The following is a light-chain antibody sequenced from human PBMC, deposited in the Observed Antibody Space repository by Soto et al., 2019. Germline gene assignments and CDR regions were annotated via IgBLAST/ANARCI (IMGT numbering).Light chain of an antibody. V-gene: IGLV2-14*01. CDR3: SSYASSSTLVL. CDR1: SSDVGGSNH. CDR2: DVS. J-gene: IGLJ3*02. Sequence: QSALTQPASVSGSPGQSITISCTGTSSDVGGSNHVSWYQQHPGKAPKLMIFDVSNRPSGVSNRFSGSKSGNTASLTISGLQAEDEADYDCSSYASSSTLVLFGGGTKLTVL.